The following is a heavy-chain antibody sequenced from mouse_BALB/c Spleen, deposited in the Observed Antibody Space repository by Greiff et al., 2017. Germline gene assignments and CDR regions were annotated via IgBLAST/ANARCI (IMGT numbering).Heavy chain of an antibody. V-gene: IGHV5-6-4*01. CDR1: GFTFSSYT. CDR3: ARVTTDLAMDY. D-gene: IGHD1-1*01. J-gene: IGHJ4*01. Sequence: EVMLVESGGGLVKPGGSLKLSCAASGFTFSSYTMSWVRQTPEKRLEWVATISSGGSYTYYPDSVKGRFTISRDNAKNTLYLQMSSLKSEDTAMYYCARVTTDLAMDYWGQGTSVTVSS. CDR2: ISSGGSYT.